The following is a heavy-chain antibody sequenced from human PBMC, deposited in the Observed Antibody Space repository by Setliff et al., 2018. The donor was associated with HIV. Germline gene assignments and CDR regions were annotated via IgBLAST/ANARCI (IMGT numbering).Heavy chain of an antibody. J-gene: IGHJ5*02. Sequence: ASVKVSCKASGYTFSNYGMNWVRQAPGQGLEWMGWINTITGNPTYAQGFTGRFVLSLDTPVSTAHLQISSLKAEDTAVYYCARAHLWFGESFPFDPWGQGTLVTVSS. CDR2: INTITGNP. V-gene: IGHV7-4-1*02. D-gene: IGHD3-10*01. CDR1: GYTFSNYG. CDR3: ARAHLWFGESFPFDP.